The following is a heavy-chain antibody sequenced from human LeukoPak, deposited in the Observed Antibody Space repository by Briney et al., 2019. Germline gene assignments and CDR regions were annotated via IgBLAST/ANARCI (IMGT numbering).Heavy chain of an antibody. D-gene: IGHD2-15*01. V-gene: IGHV1-2*02. J-gene: IGHJ3*02. CDR3: ARDHADIVVVVAATVADAFDI. CDR2: INPNSGGT. CDR1: GYTFTGYY. Sequence: ASVKVSCKASGYTFTGYYMHWVRQAPGQGLEWMGWINPNSGGTNYAQKLQGRVTMTTDTSTSTAYMELRSLRSDDTAVYYCARDHADIVVVVAATVADAFDIWGQGTMVTVSS.